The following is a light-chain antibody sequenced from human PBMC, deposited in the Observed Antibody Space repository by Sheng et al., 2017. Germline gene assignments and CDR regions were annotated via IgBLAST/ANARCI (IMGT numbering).Light chain of an antibody. CDR3: AAWVDSLNGWV. Sequence: QSVLTQPPSASGTPGQRVTVSCSGSSSNIGSNSLNWYQQLPGTAPKLLIYNNDQRPSGVPDRFSASKSGTSASLAISGLQSEDEADYYCAAWVDSLNGWVFGGGTKLTVL. CDR2: NND. CDR1: SSNIGSNS. J-gene: IGLJ3*02. V-gene: IGLV1-44*01.